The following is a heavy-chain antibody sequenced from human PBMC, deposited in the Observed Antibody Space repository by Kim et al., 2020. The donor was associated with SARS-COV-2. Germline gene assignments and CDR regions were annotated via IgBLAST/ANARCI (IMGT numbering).Heavy chain of an antibody. Sequence: SVKVSCKASGGTFSSYAISWVRQAPGQGLEWMGGIIPIFGTANYAQKFQGRVTITADESTSTAYMELSSLRSEDTAVYYCATSMIVVVTTVDYYYYGMDVWGQGTAVTVSS. CDR1: GGTFSSYA. J-gene: IGHJ6*02. D-gene: IGHD3-22*01. V-gene: IGHV1-69*13. CDR2: IIPIFGTA. CDR3: ATSMIVVVTTVDYYYYGMDV.